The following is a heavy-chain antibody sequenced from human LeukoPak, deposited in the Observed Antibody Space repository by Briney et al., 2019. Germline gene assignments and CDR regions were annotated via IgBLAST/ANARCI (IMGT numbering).Heavy chain of an antibody. CDR2: INHSGST. Sequence: PSETLSLTCAAYGGSFSGYYWSWIRQPPGKGLEWIGEINHSGSTNYNPSLKSRVTISVDTSKNQFSLKLSSVTAADTAVYYCARGEGIAVAGDWFDPWGQGTLVTVSS. CDR1: GGSFSGYY. V-gene: IGHV4-34*01. J-gene: IGHJ5*02. CDR3: ARGEGIAVAGDWFDP. D-gene: IGHD6-19*01.